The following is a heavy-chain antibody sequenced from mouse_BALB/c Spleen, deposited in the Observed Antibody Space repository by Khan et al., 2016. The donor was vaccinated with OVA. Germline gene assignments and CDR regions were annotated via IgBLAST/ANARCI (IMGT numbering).Heavy chain of an antibody. CDR1: GYTFTSYV. D-gene: IGHD1-1*01. CDR3: APVGNYYVSFAY. V-gene: IGHV1S136*01. CDR2: IYPFNDDT. J-gene: IGHJ3*01. Sequence: VQLKQSGPELVKPGASVKMSCKASGYTFTSYVMHWVKQKPGLGLEWIGYIYPFNDDTKYNEKFKGKAILTSDKSSSTAYMELSSLTSEDSAVYYCAPVGNYYVSFAYWGQGTLVTVSA.